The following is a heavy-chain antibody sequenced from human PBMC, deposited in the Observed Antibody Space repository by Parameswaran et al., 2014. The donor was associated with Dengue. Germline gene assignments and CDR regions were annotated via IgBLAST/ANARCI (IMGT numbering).Heavy chain of an antibody. D-gene: IGHD3-22*01. CDR2: ISSSSSTI. J-gene: IGHJ4*02. CDR3: VKLAVYYYDSSGYY. Sequence: GLEWVSYISSSSSTIYYADSVKGRFTISRDNAKNSLYLQMNSLRDEDTAVYYCVKLAVYYYDSSGYYWGQGNPGHRLL. V-gene: IGHV3-48*02.